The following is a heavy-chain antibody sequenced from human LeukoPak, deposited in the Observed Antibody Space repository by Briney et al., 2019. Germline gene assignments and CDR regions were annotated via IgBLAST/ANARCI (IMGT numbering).Heavy chain of an antibody. CDR2: ISSSSGYI. J-gene: IGHJ4*02. Sequence: GGSLRLSFAASGFTFSTYSMNWVRQTPGKGLEWVSSISSSSGYIYYADSVKGRFTISRDNAKNSLYLQMNSLRAEDTAVYYCARDRAQYYYDSSGGLDYWGQGTLVTVSS. D-gene: IGHD3-22*01. CDR3: ARDRAQYYYDSSGGLDY. V-gene: IGHV3-21*01. CDR1: GFTFSTYS.